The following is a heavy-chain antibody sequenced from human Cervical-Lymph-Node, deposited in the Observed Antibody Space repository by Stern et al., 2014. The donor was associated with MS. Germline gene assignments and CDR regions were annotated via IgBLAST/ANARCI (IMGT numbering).Heavy chain of an antibody. V-gene: IGHV3-33*01. CDR3: ARSLGYCSSTSCYQGYYYGMDV. CDR1: GFTFSSYG. Sequence: VQLEESGGGVVQPGRSLRLSCAASGFTFSSYGMHWVRQAPGKGLEWGAVIWYDGSNKYYADSVKGRFTISRDNSKNTLYLQMNSLRAEDTAVYYCARSLGYCSSTSCYQGYYYGMDVWGQGTTVTVSS. CDR2: IWYDGSNK. D-gene: IGHD2-2*01. J-gene: IGHJ6*02.